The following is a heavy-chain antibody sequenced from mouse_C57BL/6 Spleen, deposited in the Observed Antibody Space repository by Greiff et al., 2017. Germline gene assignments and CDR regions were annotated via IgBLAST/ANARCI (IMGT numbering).Heavy chain of an antibody. D-gene: IGHD1-1*01. J-gene: IGHJ2*01. CDR2: IDPEPGGT. CDR1: GYTFTDYE. CDR3: TRAGYYGGC. Sequence: QVQLQQSGAELVRPGASVTLSCKASGYTFTDYEMHWVKQTPVHGLEWIGAIDPEPGGTAYNQKFKGKAILTADKSSSTAYMELRSLTSEDSAVYYCTRAGYYGGCWGQGTTLTVSS. V-gene: IGHV1-15*01.